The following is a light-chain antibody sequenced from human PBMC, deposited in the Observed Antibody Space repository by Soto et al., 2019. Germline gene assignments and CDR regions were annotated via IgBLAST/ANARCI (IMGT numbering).Light chain of an antibody. V-gene: IGKV3D-11*03. CDR1: QYINTR. J-gene: IGKJ2*01. Sequence: EIVLTQSPATLSSFPGDRVTLSCRASQYINTRLAWYQHRPGQAPRLLIYQTSLRAAGIPARFSASGSGTDFTLTITDVQPEDFAVYYCQQYGSSLGYTFGQGTKLEIK. CDR3: QQYGSSLGYT. CDR2: QTS.